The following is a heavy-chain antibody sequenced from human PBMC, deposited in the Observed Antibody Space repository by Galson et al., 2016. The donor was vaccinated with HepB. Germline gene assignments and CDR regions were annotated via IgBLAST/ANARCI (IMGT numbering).Heavy chain of an antibody. CDR3: ARAVLPNYGMDV. V-gene: IGHV1-18*01. J-gene: IGHJ6*02. Sequence: SVKVSCKASRYTFTNYGISWVRQAPGQGLEWMGRISAYNGNTNYAQKFQGRVTMTTDTSTSTAYMELRSLKSDETAVYYCARAVLPNYGMDVWGRGTTVTVSS. CDR1: RYTFTNYG. D-gene: IGHD3-3*01. CDR2: ISAYNGNT.